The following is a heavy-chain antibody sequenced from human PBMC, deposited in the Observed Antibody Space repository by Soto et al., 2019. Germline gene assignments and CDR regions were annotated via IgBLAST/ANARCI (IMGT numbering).Heavy chain of an antibody. J-gene: IGHJ5*02. CDR3: ASPGGTNWFDP. CDR1: GGSFSGYY. D-gene: IGHD3-16*01. V-gene: IGHV4-34*01. Sequence: SETLSLTCAVYGGSFSGYYWSWIRQPPGKGLEWIGEINHSGSTNYNPSLKSRVTISVDTSKNQFSLKLSSVTAADTAVYYCASPGGTNWFDPWGQRTLVTVSS. CDR2: INHSGST.